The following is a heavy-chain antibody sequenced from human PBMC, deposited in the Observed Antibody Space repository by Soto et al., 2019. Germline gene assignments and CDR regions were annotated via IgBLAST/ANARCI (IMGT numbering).Heavy chain of an antibody. V-gene: IGHV3-23*01. Sequence: EVHLLESGGGLVQPGGSLRLSCVASGFTFGTYSMSWVRHAPGRGLEWVSGISGSGGSTNYADSVKGRFTISRDNSKNTLYLQMNSLRADDTAVYYCAAQGARGLYYFDYWGQGALATVSS. CDR3: AAQGARGLYYFDY. J-gene: IGHJ4*02. CDR1: GFTFGTYS. CDR2: ISGSGGST. D-gene: IGHD1-26*01.